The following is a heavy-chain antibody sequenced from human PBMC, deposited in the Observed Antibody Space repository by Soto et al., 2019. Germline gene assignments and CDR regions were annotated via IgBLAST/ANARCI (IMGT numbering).Heavy chain of an antibody. D-gene: IGHD5-12*01. CDR3: ARAGRDGYNHDY. CDR2: IYHSGST. J-gene: IGHJ4*02. CDR1: GYSISSGYY. Sequence: SETLSLTCAVSGYSISSGYYWGWIRQPPGKGLEWIGSIYHSGSTYYNPSLKSRVTIPVDTSKNQFSLKLSSVTAADTAVYYCARAGRDGYNHDYWGQETLVTVSS. V-gene: IGHV4-38-2*01.